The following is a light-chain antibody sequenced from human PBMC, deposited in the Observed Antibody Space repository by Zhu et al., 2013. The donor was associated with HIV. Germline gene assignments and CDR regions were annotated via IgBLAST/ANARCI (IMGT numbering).Light chain of an antibody. V-gene: IGKV3-20*01. CDR1: QTIRNNY. Sequence: EIVLTQSPGTLSLSPGERATLSCRASQTIRNNYLAWYQQRPGQAPRLLIYGASTRHTGIPDRFSGSGSGMDFTLTISRLDPEDFAVYYCHHYGTSLWTFGQGTRVEIK. J-gene: IGKJ1*01. CDR2: GAS. CDR3: HHYGTSLWT.